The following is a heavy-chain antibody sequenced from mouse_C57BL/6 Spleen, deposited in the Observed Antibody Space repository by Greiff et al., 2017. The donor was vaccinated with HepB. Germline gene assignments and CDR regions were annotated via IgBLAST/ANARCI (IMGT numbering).Heavy chain of an antibody. V-gene: IGHV1-61*01. CDR3: AREGDLLLEFDY. CDR1: GYTFTSYW. Sequence: QVQLQQPGAELVRPGSSVKLSCKASGYTFTSYWMDWVKQRPGQGLEWIGNIYPSDSETHYNQKFKDKATLTVDKSSSTAYMQLSSLTSEDSAFYYCAREGDLLLEFDYWGQGTTLTVSS. D-gene: IGHD1-1*01. CDR2: IYPSDSET. J-gene: IGHJ2*01.